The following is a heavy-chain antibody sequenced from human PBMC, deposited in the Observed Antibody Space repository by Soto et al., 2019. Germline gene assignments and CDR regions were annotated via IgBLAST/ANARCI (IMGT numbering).Heavy chain of an antibody. J-gene: IGHJ4*02. CDR1: GFTFSTYY. V-gene: IGHV3-7*03. CDR2: IKNDGSEQ. D-gene: IGHD3-10*01. Sequence: LRLSCAASGFTFSTYYMTWVRQAPGKGLEWVASIKNDGSEQYYVDSVKGRFTISRDNAKNSLYLQMNSLRAGDTALYYCSRENWFQDYWGQGTRVTVSS. CDR3: SRENWFQDY.